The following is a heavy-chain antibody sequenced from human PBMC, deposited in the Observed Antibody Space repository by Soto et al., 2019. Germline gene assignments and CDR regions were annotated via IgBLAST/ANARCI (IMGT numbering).Heavy chain of an antibody. J-gene: IGHJ4*02. CDR3: SAGGGLPRYY. CDR1: GGSISSGGYS. D-gene: IGHD5-12*01. V-gene: IGHV4-30-2*01. Sequence: QLQLQESGSGLVKPSQTLSLTCAVSGGSISSGGYSWSWIRQPPGKGLEWIGYIYHSGSTYYNPSLKRRVTTSVERSNNPFPLKLSSVTAADTAVYSCSAGGGLPRYYWGQGTLVTVSS. CDR2: IYHSGST.